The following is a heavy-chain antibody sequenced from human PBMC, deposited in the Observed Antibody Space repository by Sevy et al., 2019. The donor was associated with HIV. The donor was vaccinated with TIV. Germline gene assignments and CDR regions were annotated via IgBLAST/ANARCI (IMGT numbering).Heavy chain of an antibody. D-gene: IGHD6-13*01. J-gene: IGHJ5*02. CDR1: GFTFSSYA. CDR3: AKDQGRVAAAGTYNWFDP. Sequence: QLGGSLRLSCAASGFTFSSYAMSWVRQAPGKGLEWVSAISGSGGSTYYADSVKGRFTISRDNSKNTLYLQMNSLRAEDTAVYYCAKDQGRVAAAGTYNWFDPWGQGTLVTVSS. V-gene: IGHV3-23*01. CDR2: ISGSGGST.